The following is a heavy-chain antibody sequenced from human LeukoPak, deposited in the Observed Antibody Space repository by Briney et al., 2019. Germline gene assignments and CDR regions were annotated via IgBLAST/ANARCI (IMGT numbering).Heavy chain of an antibody. D-gene: IGHD3-3*01. CDR3: ARPHRPDFWSGFDAFDI. CDR1: GGSISSSNW. Sequence: PSETLSLTCAISGGSISSSNWWTWVRQPPGKGLEWVGEIYLRGNTNYNPSLESRVTTSVDGSKTQLSLRLESVTAADTAVYYCARPHRPDFWSGFDAFDIWGQGTMVTVSS. J-gene: IGHJ3*02. CDR2: IYLRGNT. V-gene: IGHV4-4*02.